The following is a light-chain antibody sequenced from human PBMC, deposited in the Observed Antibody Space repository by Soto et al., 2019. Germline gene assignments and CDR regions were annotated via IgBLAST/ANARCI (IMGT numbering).Light chain of an antibody. J-gene: IGKJ2*01. V-gene: IGKV3-15*01. CDR2: GAS. CDR3: QHYNYWPYT. Sequence: EIVMTQSPATLSVSPGERATLSCRASQSVSSNLAWYQQKPGRAPRLLIYGASSRATGVPARFSGSGSGTDFTLTISSLQSEDFAVYYCQHYNYWPYTFGQGSKVDIK. CDR1: QSVSSN.